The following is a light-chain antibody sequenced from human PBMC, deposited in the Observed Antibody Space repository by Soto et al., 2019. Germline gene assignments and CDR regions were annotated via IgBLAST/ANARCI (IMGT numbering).Light chain of an antibody. Sequence: QSVLTQPPSVSGTPGQRVTISCSGSSSNIGSNIVNWYHQLPGTAPKVLIFGSYERPSGVPDRFSGSKSGTSASLAISGLQSEDEGDYSCAAWDDSLNGGVFGGGTQLTVL. CDR1: SSNIGSNI. CDR2: GSY. V-gene: IGLV1-44*01. J-gene: IGLJ3*02. CDR3: AAWDDSLNGGV.